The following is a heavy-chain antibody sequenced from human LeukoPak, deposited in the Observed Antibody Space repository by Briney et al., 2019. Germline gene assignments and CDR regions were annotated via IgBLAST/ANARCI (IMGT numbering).Heavy chain of an antibody. V-gene: IGHV3-30*04. D-gene: IGHD2-21*01. CDR3: AREASTEAIHAFDP. Sequence: GGSLRLSCAASGFTFSSYAMHWVRQAPGKGLEWVAAISYDGSNKYYADSVKGRFTISRDNSKNTLYVQMNSLRAEDTAVYYCAREASTEAIHAFDPWGQGTLVTASA. CDR1: GFTFSSYA. CDR2: ISYDGSNK. J-gene: IGHJ5*02.